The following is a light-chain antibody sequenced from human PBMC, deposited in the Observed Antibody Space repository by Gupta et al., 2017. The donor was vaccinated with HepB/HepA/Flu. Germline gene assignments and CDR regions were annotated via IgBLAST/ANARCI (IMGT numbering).Light chain of an antibody. J-gene: IGKJ1*01. CDR3: QQYYTTPWT. CDR1: QSVLYSSNNENY. V-gene: IGKV4-1*01. CDR2: WAS. Sequence: DIVMTQVPDSLAVSLGERATINCKSSQSVLYSSNNENYLAWYQHKPGQPPKVLIYWASTRESGVPDRFSGSGSGTDFTLTISSLQAEDVAVYYCQQYYTTPWTFGQGTRVEIK.